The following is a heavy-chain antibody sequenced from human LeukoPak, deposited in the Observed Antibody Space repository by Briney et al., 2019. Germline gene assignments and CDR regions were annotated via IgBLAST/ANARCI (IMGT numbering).Heavy chain of an antibody. J-gene: IGHJ4*02. D-gene: IGHD3-10*01. CDR2: IYYSGST. Sequence: SETLSLTCTVSGGSISSHYWSWIRQPPGKGLEWIGNIYYSGSTNYNPSLKSRVTISVDTSKNQFSLKLSSVTAADTAVYYCARGRINMVRGVIMAYYFDYWGQGTLVTVSS. V-gene: IGHV4-59*11. CDR3: ARGRINMVRGVIMAYYFDY. CDR1: GGSISSHY.